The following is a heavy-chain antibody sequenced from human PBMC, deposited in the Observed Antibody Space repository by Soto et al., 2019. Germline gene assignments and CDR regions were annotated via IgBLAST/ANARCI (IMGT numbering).Heavy chain of an antibody. CDR2: IDHTGGR. CDR3: ARAVYCTTANCCDDFHYYKIDV. J-gene: IGHJ6*02. D-gene: IGHD2-2*01. Sequence: QVQLQQSGPGLVKPSGTLSLTCLVSGDSINNTYWWSWVRQAPGKGLEWIGEIDHTGGRSYMPSLSVRITLAVDTSKNQFSLKLTSVTAADTAVYYCARAVYCTTANCCDDFHYYKIDVWGQGNAFTVSS. V-gene: IGHV4-4*02. CDR1: GDSINNTYW.